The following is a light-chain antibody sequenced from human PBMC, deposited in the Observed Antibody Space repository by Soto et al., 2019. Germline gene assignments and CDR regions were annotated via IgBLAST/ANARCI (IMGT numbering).Light chain of an antibody. Sequence: QSALTQPASVSGSPGQSITIFCTGTSSDIGAYNFVSWYQQHPGKAPKLMLYDVNIRPSGVSNRFSGSKSGNTASLTISGLQAEDEADYYCTSWTTSTTMIFGGGTK. CDR1: SSDIGAYNF. J-gene: IGLJ2*01. CDR2: DVN. CDR3: TSWTTSTTMI. V-gene: IGLV2-14*03.